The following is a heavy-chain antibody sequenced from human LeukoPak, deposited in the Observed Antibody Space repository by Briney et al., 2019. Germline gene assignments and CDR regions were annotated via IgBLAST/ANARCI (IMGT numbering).Heavy chain of an antibody. CDR1: GFTFSSYS. J-gene: IGHJ4*02. V-gene: IGHV3-21*01. CDR3: ARDLWDAVTTTYFDY. Sequence: GGSLTLSCAASGFTFSSYSMNWVRQAPGKGLEWVSSISSSSSYIYYADSVKGRFTISRDNAKNSLYLQMNSLRAEDTAVYYCARDLWDAVTTTYFDYWGQGTLVTVSS. D-gene: IGHD4-17*01. CDR2: ISSSSSYI.